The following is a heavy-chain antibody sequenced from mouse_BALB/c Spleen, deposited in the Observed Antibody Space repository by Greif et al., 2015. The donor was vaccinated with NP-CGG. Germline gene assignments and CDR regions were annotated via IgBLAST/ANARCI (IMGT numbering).Heavy chain of an antibody. J-gene: IGHJ3*01. CDR1: GFTFSSYA. CDR3: ARDCYGYGTSY. V-gene: IGHV5-6-5*01. D-gene: IGHD1-2*01. CDR2: ISSGGST. Sequence: DVKLVESGGGLVKPGGSLKLSCAASGFTFSSYAMSWVRQTPEKRLEWVASISSGGSTYYPDSVKGRFTISRDNARNILYLQMSSLRSEDTAMYYCARDCYGYGTSYWGQGTLVTVSA.